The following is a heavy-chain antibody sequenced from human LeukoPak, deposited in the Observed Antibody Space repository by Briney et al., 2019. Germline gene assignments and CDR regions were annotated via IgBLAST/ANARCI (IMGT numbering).Heavy chain of an antibody. CDR1: GYTFSSKG. CDR2: ISVYNGNT. J-gene: IGHJ4*02. CDR3: ARDINAYGDSPSDY. V-gene: IGHV1-18*01. Sequence: GASVKVSCKTSGYTFSSKGITWVRQAPGQGLEWMGWISVYNGNTKYAQKLQGRVTMTTDTSTTTAYMELRSLRSDDTAMYYCARDINAYGDSPSDYWGQGTLVTVSP. D-gene: IGHD4-17*01.